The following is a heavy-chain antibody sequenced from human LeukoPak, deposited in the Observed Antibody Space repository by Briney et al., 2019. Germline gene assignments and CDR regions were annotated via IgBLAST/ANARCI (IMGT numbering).Heavy chain of an antibody. CDR3: AKDQTVAGPFDY. V-gene: IGHV3-23*01. J-gene: IGHJ4*02. CDR1: GFTFSSYA. D-gene: IGHD6-19*01. Sequence: GGSLRLSCAASGFTFSSYAMSWVRQAPGKGLEWVSAISGSGGSIGYADSVKGRFTISRDNAKNSLYLQMNSLRAEDTALYYCAKDQTVAGPFDYWGQGTLVTVSS. CDR2: ISGSGGSI.